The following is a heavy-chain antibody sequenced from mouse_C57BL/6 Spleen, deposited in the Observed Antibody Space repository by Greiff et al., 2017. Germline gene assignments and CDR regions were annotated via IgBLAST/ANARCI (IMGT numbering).Heavy chain of an antibody. D-gene: IGHD2-5*01. J-gene: IGHJ4*01. CDR1: GYTFTSYW. V-gene: IGHV1-69*01. CDR2: IDPSDSYT. Sequence: VQLQQPGAELVMPGASVKLSCKASGYTFTSYWMHWVKQRPGQGLEWIGEIDPSDSYTNSNQKFKGKSTLTVDKSSSTAYMQLSSLTSEDSAVYYCARVYYSNYYAMDYWGQGTSVTVSS. CDR3: ARVYYSNYYAMDY.